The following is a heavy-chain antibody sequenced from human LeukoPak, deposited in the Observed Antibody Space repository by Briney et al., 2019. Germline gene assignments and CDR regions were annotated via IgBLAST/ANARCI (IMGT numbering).Heavy chain of an antibody. D-gene: IGHD3-22*01. CDR1: GGSFSGYY. CDR3: ARGRDSSGYYNWFDP. J-gene: IGHJ5*02. V-gene: IGHV4-34*01. CDR2: INHSGST. Sequence: EPSETLSLTCAVYGGSFSGYYWSWIRQPPGKGLEWIGEINHSGSTNYNPSLKSRVTISVDTSKNQFSLKLSSVTAADTAVYYCARGRDSSGYYNWFDPWGQGTLVTVSS.